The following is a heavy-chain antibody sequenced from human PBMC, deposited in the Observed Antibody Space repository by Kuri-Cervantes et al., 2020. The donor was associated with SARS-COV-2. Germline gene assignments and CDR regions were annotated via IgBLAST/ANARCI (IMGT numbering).Heavy chain of an antibody. Sequence: ESLKISCTVSGGSVSSGSYYWSWIRQPPGKGLEWIGYIYYSGSTNYNPSLKSRVTISVDTSKNQFSLKLSSVTAADTAVYYCARGVTPNYGMDVWGQGTTVTVSS. CDR1: GGSVSSGSYY. J-gene: IGHJ6*02. D-gene: IGHD2-21*02. CDR3: ARGVTPNYGMDV. V-gene: IGHV4-61*01. CDR2: IYYSGST.